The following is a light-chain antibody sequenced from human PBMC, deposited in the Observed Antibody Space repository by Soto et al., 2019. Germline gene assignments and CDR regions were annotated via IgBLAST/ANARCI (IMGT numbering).Light chain of an antibody. CDR3: CSFTSSNTHV. J-gene: IGLJ1*01. V-gene: IGLV2-23*02. CDR1: GSDIGTYNF. Sequence: QSALTQPASVSGSPGQSITISCSGSGSDIGTYNFVSWYQHHPGRAPKLIISEVANRPSGVSDRFSGSKSGSLASLTISGLQAEDEADYYCCSFTSSNTHVFGTGTKVTVL. CDR2: EVA.